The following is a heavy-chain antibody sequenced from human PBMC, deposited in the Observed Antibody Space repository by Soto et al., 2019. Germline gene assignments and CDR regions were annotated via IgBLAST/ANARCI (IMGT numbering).Heavy chain of an antibody. Sequence: SVKVSCKAFGGAFSSNAFSWMRRAPGQGLGWIGTIIPIFGTANYEQKFRGRVTITAYESTSTAYLELHSLRSEDTAVYSCASHGNSSGYYYPCFDPWGQGTLVTVSS. D-gene: IGHD3-22*01. CDR1: GGAFSSNA. CDR3: ASHGNSSGYYYPCFDP. J-gene: IGHJ5*02. V-gene: IGHV1-69*13. CDR2: IIPIFGTA.